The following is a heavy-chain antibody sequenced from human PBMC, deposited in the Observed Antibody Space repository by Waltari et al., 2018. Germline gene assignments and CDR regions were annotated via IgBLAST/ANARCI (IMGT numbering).Heavy chain of an antibody. CDR1: GGTFSSYA. CDR2: IIPIFGTA. Sequence: QVPLVQSGAEVKKPGSSVKVSCKASGGTFSSYATRWVRQAPGQGLGWMGGIIPIFGTANYAQKFQGRVTITADESTSTAYMELSSLRSEDTAVYYCASRITMIDPRGMDVWGQGTTVTVSS. V-gene: IGHV1-69*01. D-gene: IGHD3-22*01. CDR3: ASRITMIDPRGMDV. J-gene: IGHJ6*02.